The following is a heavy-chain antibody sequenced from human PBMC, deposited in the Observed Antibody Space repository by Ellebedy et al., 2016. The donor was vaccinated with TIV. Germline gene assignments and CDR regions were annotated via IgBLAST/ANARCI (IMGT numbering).Heavy chain of an antibody. D-gene: IGHD2-8*01. CDR1: GYTFTKYG. Sequence: ASVKVSCKASGYTFTKYGISWVRQAPGQGLEWMGWIFGYNGDTKYAQKFQGRVTMTTDTSTSTVYMKLRSLSFDDTAVYYCTRGLYEKFDPWGQGTLVTVS. CDR2: IFGYNGDT. CDR3: TRGLYEKFDP. J-gene: IGHJ5*02. V-gene: IGHV1-18*04.